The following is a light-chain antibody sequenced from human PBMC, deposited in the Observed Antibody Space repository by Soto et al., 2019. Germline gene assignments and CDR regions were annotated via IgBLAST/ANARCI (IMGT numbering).Light chain of an antibody. CDR2: GAS. J-gene: IGKJ2*02. V-gene: IGKV3-20*01. Sequence: EIVLTQSPGTLSLSPGERATLSCRASQSVSSSYLAWYQQKPGQAPRLLIYGASSRATGIPNRFRGSGSETDFTLTISILEPEDCAVYYCQQYGTSLCTFGQGTKLEIK. CDR1: QSVSSSY. CDR3: QQYGTSLCT.